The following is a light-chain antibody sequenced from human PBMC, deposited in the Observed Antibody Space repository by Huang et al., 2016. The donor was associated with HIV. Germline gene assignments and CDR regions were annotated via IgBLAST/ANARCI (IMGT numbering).Light chain of an antibody. J-gene: IGKJ1*01. CDR2: DAS. CDR1: QDISHY. CDR3: QQYDSLPPWT. V-gene: IGKV1-33*01. Sequence: DIQVTQSPSSLSASVGGSVTITCQARQDISHYLNWYQQKPGQAPKVLIYDASTMERGVQSRVSGSGSGTHLTFTISSLQPEDIATYYCQQYDSLPPWTFGQGTRVEIK.